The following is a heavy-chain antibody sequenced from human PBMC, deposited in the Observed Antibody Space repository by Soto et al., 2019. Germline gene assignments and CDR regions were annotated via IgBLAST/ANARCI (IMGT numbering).Heavy chain of an antibody. CDR3: ARLPFNRHTIFGVVTKYYYGMDV. CDR1: GFTFSSFA. J-gene: IGHJ6*02. Sequence: PGGSLRLSCAASGFTFSSFAMSWVRQAPGKGLEWVSAISSSSSTIYYADSVKGRFTISRDNAKNSLYLRMNSLRDEDTAVYYCARLPFNRHTIFGVVTKYYYGMDVWGQGTTVTVYS. V-gene: IGHV3-48*02. D-gene: IGHD3-3*01. CDR2: ISSSSSTI.